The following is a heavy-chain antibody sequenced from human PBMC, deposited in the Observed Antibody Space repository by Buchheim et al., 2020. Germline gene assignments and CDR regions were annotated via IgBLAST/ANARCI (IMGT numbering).Heavy chain of an antibody. D-gene: IGHD2-15*01. Sequence: EVQLLESGGGLVQPGGSLRLSCAASGFTFSSYAMSWVRQAPGKGLEWVSAISGSGGSTYYADSVKGRFTISRDNSKNTLYLQMNRLRAEDTAVYYCGTDIVVAAGVGDNAFDIWGQGT. CDR1: GFTFSSYA. CDR2: ISGSGGST. V-gene: IGHV3-23*01. CDR3: GTDIVVAAGVGDNAFDI. J-gene: IGHJ3*02.